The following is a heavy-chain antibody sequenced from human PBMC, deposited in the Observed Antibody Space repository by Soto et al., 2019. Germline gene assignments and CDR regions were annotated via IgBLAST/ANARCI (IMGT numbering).Heavy chain of an antibody. CDR3: VRSSFCTATTFSTLGWCAP. Sequence: QVQLVESGGGVVQPGESLRLACVTSGFKFSDFVMQWVRQAPGKGLEWVAVIWYGGSDKYYADSVKGRFTISRDHSKSTLYLQMNSLRDEDTGVYYCVRSSFCTATTFSTLGWCAPWGQGTRVTVCS. J-gene: IGHJ5*02. CDR1: GFKFSDFV. CDR2: IWYGGSDK. D-gene: IGHD5-18*01. V-gene: IGHV3-33*01.